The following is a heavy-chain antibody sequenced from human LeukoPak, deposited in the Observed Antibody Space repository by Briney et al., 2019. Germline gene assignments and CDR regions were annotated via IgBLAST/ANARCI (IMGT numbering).Heavy chain of an antibody. CDR2: INPSTGGT. Sequence: ASVKVSCKASGYTFPNYYIHWVRQAPGQGLEWMAIINPSTGGTHYAQRFQGRVTVTRDTSTSTVYMELNSLRSEDTAVYYCARDLGDTSRFLWGNYFDHWGQGTLVTVSS. CDR1: GYTFPNYY. D-gene: IGHD6-13*01. V-gene: IGHV1-46*01. CDR3: ARDLGDTSRFLWGNYFDH. J-gene: IGHJ4*02.